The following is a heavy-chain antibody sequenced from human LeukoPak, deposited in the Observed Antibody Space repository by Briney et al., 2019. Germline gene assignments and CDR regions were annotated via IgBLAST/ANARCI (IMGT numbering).Heavy chain of an antibody. Sequence: GASVKVSCKASGYTFTNYYIHWVRQAPGQGLEWMGLINPGGDNTNYAQKFQGRVTITADKSTSTAYMELSSLRSEDTAVYYCASGSSGSSVPEEDAFDIWGQGTMVTVSS. CDR2: INPGGDNT. J-gene: IGHJ3*02. CDR1: GYTFTNYY. D-gene: IGHD3-22*01. V-gene: IGHV1-46*01. CDR3: ASGSSGSSVPEEDAFDI.